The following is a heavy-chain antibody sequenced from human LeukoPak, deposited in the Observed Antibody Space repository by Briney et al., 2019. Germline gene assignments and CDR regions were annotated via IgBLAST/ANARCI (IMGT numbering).Heavy chain of an antibody. Sequence: GAAVTVSCKASGCTFTSYDINWVGQATAQGREWMGWMNPNSGNTGCAQKFQGRVTMTRNTSISTAYMELSSLRSEDTAVYYCARGRGGSGSYFTAFDIWGQGTMVTVSS. CDR2: MNPNSGNT. V-gene: IGHV1-8*01. CDR3: ARGRGGSGSYFTAFDI. D-gene: IGHD3-10*01. J-gene: IGHJ3*02. CDR1: GCTFTSYD.